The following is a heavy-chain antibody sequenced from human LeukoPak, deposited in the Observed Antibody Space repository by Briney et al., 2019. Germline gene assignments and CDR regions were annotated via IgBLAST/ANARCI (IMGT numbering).Heavy chain of an antibody. J-gene: IGHJ4*02. CDR2: IKQDGSEK. Sequence: QTGGSLRLSCAASGFTFSSYWMSWVRQAPGKGLEWVANIKQDGSEKYYVDSVKGRFTISRDNAKNSLYLQMNSLRAEDTAVYYCARDRSGYSYGYAIDYWGQGTLVTVSS. D-gene: IGHD5-18*01. CDR3: ARDRSGYSYGYAIDY. CDR1: GFTFSSYW. V-gene: IGHV3-7*01.